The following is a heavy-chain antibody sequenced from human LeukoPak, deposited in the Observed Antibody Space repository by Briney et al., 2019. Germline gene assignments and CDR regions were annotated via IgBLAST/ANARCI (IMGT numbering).Heavy chain of an antibody. Sequence: SVKVSCKASGGTFSSYAISWVRQAPGQGLEWMGGIIPIFGTANYAQKFQGRVTITADESTSTAYMELSSLRSEDTAVYYCARDLNYGGNSGFDYWGQGTLVTISS. CDR1: GGTFSSYA. J-gene: IGHJ4*02. CDR2: IIPIFGTA. V-gene: IGHV1-69*13. D-gene: IGHD4-23*01. CDR3: ARDLNYGGNSGFDY.